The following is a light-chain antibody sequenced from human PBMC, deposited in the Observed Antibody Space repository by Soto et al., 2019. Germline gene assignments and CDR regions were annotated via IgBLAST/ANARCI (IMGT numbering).Light chain of an antibody. J-gene: IGKJ4*01. V-gene: IGKV4-1*01. CDR2: WAS. CDR3: KQDYSARLT. Sequence: DIVLAHIPDALAVSLRERASINCKSSQGVLSRYNNENYLSWHQHKPGQPPKLLIYWASTRESGAPDRFSGSGSGIDFTLTISSLQAEDVAVYYSKQDYSARLTVGG. CDR1: QGVLSRYNNENY.